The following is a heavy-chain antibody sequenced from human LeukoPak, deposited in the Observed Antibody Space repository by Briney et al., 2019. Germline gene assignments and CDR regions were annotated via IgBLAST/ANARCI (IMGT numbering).Heavy chain of an antibody. D-gene: IGHD2/OR15-2a*01. V-gene: IGHV4-59*08. CDR3: AGFYATTDY. Sequence: PAETLSLTCTVSGGSISSYYWSWIRQPPEKGLEWIGYIYYTGRTNYNPSLKSRVTISVDTSKNQFSMKLTSVTAADTAVYYCAGFYATTDYWGQGTLVTVSS. CDR2: IYYTGRT. CDR1: GGSISSYY. J-gene: IGHJ4*02.